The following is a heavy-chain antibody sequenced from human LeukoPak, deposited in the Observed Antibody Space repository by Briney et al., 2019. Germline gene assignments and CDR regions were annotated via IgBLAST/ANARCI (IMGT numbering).Heavy chain of an antibody. CDR2: INHSGST. V-gene: IGHV4-34*01. D-gene: IGHD2-2*01. CDR3: ARGSSTSCLDYYYYMDV. J-gene: IGHJ6*03. CDR1: GGSFSGYY. Sequence: PSETLSLTCAVYGGSFSGYYWSWIRQPPGEGLEWIGEINHSGSTNYNPSLKSRVTISVDTSKNQFSLKLSSVTAADTAVYYCARGSSTSCLDYYYYMDVWGKGTTVTVSS.